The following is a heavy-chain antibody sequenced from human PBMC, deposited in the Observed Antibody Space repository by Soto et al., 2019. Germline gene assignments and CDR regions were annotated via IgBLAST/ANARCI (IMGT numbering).Heavy chain of an antibody. V-gene: IGHV3-21*01. Sequence: GGSLRLSCAASGFTFSSYRLNWVRQAPGKGLECVSSITSSSDYIYYADSVKGRFTISRDNSKDTVYLQMSSLTGNDTAVYYCARDLLAAYSHSGMIDYWGQGSLVTVSS. CDR1: GFTFSSYR. CDR2: ITSSSDYI. J-gene: IGHJ4*02. CDR3: ARDLLAAYSHSGMIDY. D-gene: IGHD3-10*01.